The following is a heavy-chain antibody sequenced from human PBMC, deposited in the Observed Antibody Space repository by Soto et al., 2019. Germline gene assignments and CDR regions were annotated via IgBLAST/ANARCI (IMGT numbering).Heavy chain of an antibody. CDR2: MNPNTGNT. CDR3: AKRGPRNPPSSGSSIDY. V-gene: IGHV1-8*01. CDR1: GYTFSTYD. Sequence: ASVKVSCKTSGYTFSTYDINWVRQAPGQGLEWMGWMNPNTGNTGYAQKFRGRVTLTRNTSISTAYMELMSLKTEDTAVYYCAKRGPRNPPSSGSSIDYWGQGTLVTVSS. J-gene: IGHJ4*02. D-gene: IGHD3-10*01.